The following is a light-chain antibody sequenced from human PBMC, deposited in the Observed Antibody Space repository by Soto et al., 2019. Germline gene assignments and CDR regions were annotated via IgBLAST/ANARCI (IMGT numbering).Light chain of an antibody. J-gene: IGLJ3*02. Sequence: QSVLTQPPSTSGSPGQSVTISCTGTSSDIGGYNYVSWYQQHPGKVPRLIIYEVNTRPSGVPDRFSGSKSGNTASLTVSGLQTEDEADYYCSSYAGSTTLLFGGGTKLTVL. CDR3: SSYAGSTTLL. CDR1: SSDIGGYNY. V-gene: IGLV2-8*01. CDR2: EVN.